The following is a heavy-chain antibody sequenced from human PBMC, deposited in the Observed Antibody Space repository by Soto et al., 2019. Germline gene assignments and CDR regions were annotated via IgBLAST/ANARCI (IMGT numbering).Heavy chain of an antibody. J-gene: IGHJ5*02. Sequence: SETLSLTCIVSSGSISSGDYYWSWIRQPPGKGLEWIGYIYYSGSTYYNPSLKSRVTISVDTSKNQFSLKLSSVTAADTAVYYCARDRVPRFGESIGWFDPWGQGTLVTVSS. CDR3: ARDRVPRFGESIGWFDP. D-gene: IGHD3-10*01. V-gene: IGHV4-30-4*01. CDR1: SGSISSGDYY. CDR2: IYYSGST.